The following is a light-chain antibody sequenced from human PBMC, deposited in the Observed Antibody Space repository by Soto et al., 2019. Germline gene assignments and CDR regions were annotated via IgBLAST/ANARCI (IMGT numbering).Light chain of an antibody. J-gene: IGLJ3*02. CDR1: SSNIGSNT. CDR2: SNN. CDR3: ASGDDSLNGWV. Sequence: QSVLNKPPSASGTPGQRGTISCYGRSSNIGSNTVNWYQQLPGTAPKLLIYSNNQRPSGVPDRFSGSKSGTSASLAISGLQSEYEADYYCASGDDSLNGWVFGGATKLTVL. V-gene: IGLV1-44*01.